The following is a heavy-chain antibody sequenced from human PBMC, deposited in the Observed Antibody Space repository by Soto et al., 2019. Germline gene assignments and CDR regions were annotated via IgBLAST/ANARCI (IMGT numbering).Heavy chain of an antibody. CDR2: VSAGGDMT. CDR1: GFTFSSNA. CDR3: ARGDRVCSGSPASYCYSGLDV. J-gene: IGHJ6*02. Sequence: DVQLLESGGHLVQPGGSLRLSGAASGFTFSSNAMSWVPQAPGKGLAWVASVSAGGDMTYYSDSVKGRLTISRDNSNNALFFQVNSLRIEVTGLYYFARGDRVCSGSPASYCYSGLDVCVQGTTVNVS. D-gene: IGHD3-10*02. V-gene: IGHV3-23*01.